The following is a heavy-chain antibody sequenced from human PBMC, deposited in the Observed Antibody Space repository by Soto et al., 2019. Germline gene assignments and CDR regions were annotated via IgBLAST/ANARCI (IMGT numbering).Heavy chain of an antibody. D-gene: IGHD3-10*01. CDR3: ARARVSYYYYYGMDV. CDR2: IYYSGST. J-gene: IGHJ6*02. V-gene: IGHV4-30-4*01. CDR1: GGSISSGAYY. Sequence: SETLSLTCTVSGGSISSGAYYWSWIRQPPGKGLEWIGYIYYSGSTYYNPSLKSRVTISVDTSKNQFSLKLSSVTAADTAVYYCARARVSYYYYYGMDVWGQGTTVTVSS.